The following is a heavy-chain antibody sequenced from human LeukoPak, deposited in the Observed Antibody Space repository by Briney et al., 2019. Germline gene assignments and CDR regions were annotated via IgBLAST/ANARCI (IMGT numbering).Heavy chain of an antibody. J-gene: IGHJ6*03. CDR1: GGSISSYY. D-gene: IGHD3-10*01. CDR3: AGSPLWFGESINYYYYMDV. Sequence: SETLSLTCSVSGGSISSYYWSWIRQPAGKELEWIERIHTSGSTNYNPSLKSRVTMSVDTSKNQFSLKLSSVTAADTAVFYCAGSPLWFGESINYYYYMDVWGKGATVTVSS. CDR2: IHTSGST. V-gene: IGHV4-4*07.